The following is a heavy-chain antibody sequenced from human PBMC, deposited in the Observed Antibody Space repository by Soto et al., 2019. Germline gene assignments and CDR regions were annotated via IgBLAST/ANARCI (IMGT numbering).Heavy chain of an antibody. J-gene: IGHJ3*02. Sequence: QVQLVPSGAEVKKPGSSVKVSCKASGGTFSSYTISWVRQAPGQGLEWMGRIIPILGIANYAQKFQGRVTITADKSTSTAYMELSSLRSEDTAVYYCARSQYYYGSGSYYNRDAFDIWGQGTMVTVSS. CDR3: ARSQYYYGSGSYYNRDAFDI. V-gene: IGHV1-69*02. CDR2: IIPILGIA. D-gene: IGHD3-10*01. CDR1: GGTFSSYT.